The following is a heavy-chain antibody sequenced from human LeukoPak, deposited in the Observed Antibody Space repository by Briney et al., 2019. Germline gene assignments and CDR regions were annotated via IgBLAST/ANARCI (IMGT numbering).Heavy chain of an antibody. J-gene: IGHJ6*04. Sequence: GGSLRLSCAVSGFPFSNSWMYWVRQAPGKGLEGGANIKKDGSGISYVESVKGRFTISRDNSRNSLYLQRNSLKVEETAVYFCAGGNAMDVWGKGTAVTVYS. CDR1: GFPFSNSW. V-gene: IGHV3-7*03. CDR2: IKKDGSGI. CDR3: AGGNAMDV.